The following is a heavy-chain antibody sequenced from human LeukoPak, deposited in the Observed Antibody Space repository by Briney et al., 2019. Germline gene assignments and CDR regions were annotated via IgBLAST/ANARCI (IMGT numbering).Heavy chain of an antibody. Sequence: SQTLSLTCAVSGGSISSGGYSWSWIRQPPGKGLEGIGYIYYRGSTYYNPSLKSRVNISVDTSKNQFSLKLSSVPAADTAVYYWARERSYDFWSGYFGTNWFDPWGQGTLVTVSS. CDR2: IYYRGST. V-gene: IGHV4-30-4*07. CDR1: GGSISSGGYS. J-gene: IGHJ5*02. CDR3: ARERSYDFWSGYFGTNWFDP. D-gene: IGHD3-3*01.